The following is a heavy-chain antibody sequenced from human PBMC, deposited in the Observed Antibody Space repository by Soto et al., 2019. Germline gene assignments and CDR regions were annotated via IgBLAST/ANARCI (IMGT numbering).Heavy chain of an antibody. CDR2: INSDGSST. CDR3: ARMTVYCGGDYHDLIDY. J-gene: IGHJ4*02. D-gene: IGHD2-21*02. Sequence: GGSLRLSCAASGFTFSSYWMHWVRQAPGKGLVWVSRINSDGSSTSYADSVKGRFTISRDNAKNTLYLQMNSLRAEDTAVYYCARMTVYCGGDYHDLIDYSSQGTLVTGSS. CDR1: GFTFSSYW. V-gene: IGHV3-74*01.